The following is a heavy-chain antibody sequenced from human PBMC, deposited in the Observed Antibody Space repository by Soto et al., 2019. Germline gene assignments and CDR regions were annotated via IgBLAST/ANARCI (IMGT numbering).Heavy chain of an antibody. D-gene: IGHD1-7*01. CDR2: LNTYGNT. CDR1: GGSISSYR. Sequence: QVQLQESGPGLVRPSEPLSLTCPVSGGSISSYRWGWIRQPAGKGLEWIGRLNTYGNTHYNPSLKSRVTVSVGTSRNQFFLTLRSVTAADSAVYHCGRESGETWDYEASWGQGTPVTVSS. CDR3: GRESGETWDYEAS. J-gene: IGHJ5*02. V-gene: IGHV4-4*07.